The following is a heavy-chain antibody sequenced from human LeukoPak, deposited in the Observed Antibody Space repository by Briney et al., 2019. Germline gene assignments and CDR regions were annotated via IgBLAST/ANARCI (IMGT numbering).Heavy chain of an antibody. CDR2: IYTSGST. Sequence: SETLSLTCTVSGGSISSCYWSWIRQPAGKGLEWIGRIYTSGSTNYNPSLKSRVTMSVDTSKNQFSLKLSSVTAADTAVYYCARAVLLWFGEFTDSNWFDPWGQGTLVTVSS. V-gene: IGHV4-4*07. D-gene: IGHD3-10*01. J-gene: IGHJ5*02. CDR1: GGSISSCY. CDR3: ARAVLLWFGEFTDSNWFDP.